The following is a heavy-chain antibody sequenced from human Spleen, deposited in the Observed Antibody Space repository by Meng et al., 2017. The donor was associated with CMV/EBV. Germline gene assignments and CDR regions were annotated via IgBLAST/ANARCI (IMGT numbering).Heavy chain of an antibody. Sequence: EVQLGGSGGGLVQPGGSLRLSCAASGFTFSSYSMNGVRQAPGKGLEWVSSISSSSSYIYYADSVKGRFTISRDNAKNSLYLQMNSLRAEDTAVYYCAGTTYSSGWYGSYWGQGTLVTVSS. D-gene: IGHD6-19*01. V-gene: IGHV3-21*02. CDR2: ISSSSSYI. CDR3: AGTTYSSGWYGSY. J-gene: IGHJ4*02. CDR1: GFTFSSYS.